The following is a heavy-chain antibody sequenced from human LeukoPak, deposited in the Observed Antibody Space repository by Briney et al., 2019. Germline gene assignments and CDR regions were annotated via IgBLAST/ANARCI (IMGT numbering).Heavy chain of an antibody. D-gene: IGHD2-15*01. Sequence: GGSLRLSCAPSGFTSTSYSMNWVRQAPGEGLEWVSSISCSSSYIYYADSVKGRFTISRDNAKNSLYLQMNSLRVEDTAVYYCARAGGGGLGYFDYWGQGTLGTVSS. CDR2: ISCSSSYI. CDR3: ARAGGGGLGYFDY. V-gene: IGHV3-21*01. CDR1: GFTSTSYS. J-gene: IGHJ4*02.